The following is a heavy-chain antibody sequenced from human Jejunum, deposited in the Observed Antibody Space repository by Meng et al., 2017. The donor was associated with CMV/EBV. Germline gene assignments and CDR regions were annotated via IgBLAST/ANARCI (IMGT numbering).Heavy chain of an antibody. D-gene: IGHD3-22*01. J-gene: IGHJ4*02. CDR1: GFSLSGYG. CDR3: ARGRASGYYYILDY. V-gene: IGHV3-21*01. CDR2: ISSSSRYI. Sequence: GFSLSGYGLKGVRQAPGKGLGWVSAISSSSRYIFYADSVKGRFTISRDNAKNSLYLQMNGLRAEDTAVYYCARGRASGYYYILDYWGQGTLVTVSS.